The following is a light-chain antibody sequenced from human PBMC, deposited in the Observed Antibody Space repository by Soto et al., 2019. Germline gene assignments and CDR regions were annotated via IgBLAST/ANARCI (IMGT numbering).Light chain of an antibody. CDR3: HQSHTTPLYT. V-gene: IGKV1-39*01. J-gene: IGKJ2*01. Sequence: IQMTQSPSSLSASVGDRVTLTCRASQSISSYLYWYQQKPRKAPKLLIYAASSLQSGVQLRFSGSGSGADVSLASSSLQCEDFTTYSWHQSHTTPLYTFGEGTKLEIK. CDR2: AAS. CDR1: QSISSY.